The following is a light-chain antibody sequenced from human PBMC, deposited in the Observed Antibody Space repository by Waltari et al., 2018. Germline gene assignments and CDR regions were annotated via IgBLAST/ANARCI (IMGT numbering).Light chain of an antibody. J-gene: IGKJ1*01. V-gene: IGKV1-8*01. CDR1: QSISSY. CDR2: AAS. CDR3: QQYYSSPAT. Sequence: ALRITQSPSSLSASTGDRVTITCRASQSISSYLAWYQQKPGKAPKVLIYAASTLQSGVPSRFSGSGSGTDFTLTISCLQSEDFAIYYCQQYYSSPATFGQGTKVEIK.